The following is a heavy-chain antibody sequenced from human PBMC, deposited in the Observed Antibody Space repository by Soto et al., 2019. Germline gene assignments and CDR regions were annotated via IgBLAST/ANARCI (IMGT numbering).Heavy chain of an antibody. Sequence: FLRHCRTASGFTIYNYCMHWVRQTPGKGLVWVSVIHSDGRDTKYADSVEGRFTVSRDNSKNTLYLQLNSLRAEDTALYYCAKTSRTNSWYYFDYWGQGALVTVSS. V-gene: IGHV3-74*03. CDR3: AKTSRTNSWYYFDY. D-gene: IGHD6-13*01. CDR1: GFTIYNYC. J-gene: IGHJ4*02. CDR2: IHSDGRDT.